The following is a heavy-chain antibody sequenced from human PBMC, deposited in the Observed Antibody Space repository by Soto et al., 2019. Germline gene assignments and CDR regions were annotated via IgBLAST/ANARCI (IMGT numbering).Heavy chain of an antibody. D-gene: IGHD3-16*01. CDR2: IDPSDSYT. CDR3: ATHGVRYYFYGMDV. V-gene: IGHV5-10-1*01. CDR1: GYSFTSYW. Sequence: PGESLKISCKGSGYSFTSYWISWVRQMPGKGLEWMGRIDPSDSYTNYSPSFQGHVTLSLDKSISTVYLQWSSLKASDTAIYYCATHGVRYYFYGMDVWGQGTIVTVS. J-gene: IGHJ6*02.